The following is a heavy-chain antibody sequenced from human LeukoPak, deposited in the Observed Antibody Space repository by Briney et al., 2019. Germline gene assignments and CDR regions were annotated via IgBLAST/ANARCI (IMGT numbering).Heavy chain of an antibody. CDR1: GFTFSSYA. D-gene: IGHD5-12*01. V-gene: IGHV3-23*01. J-gene: IGHJ4*02. CDR3: ARGITMTIVAPGY. Sequence: GGSLRLSCAASGFTFSSYAMSWVRQAPGKGLDWVSTIIDSGGSTYYADSVKGRFTISRDSSKNTLYLQMNSLRAEDTAVYYCARGITMTIVAPGYWGQGTLVTVSS. CDR2: IIDSGGST.